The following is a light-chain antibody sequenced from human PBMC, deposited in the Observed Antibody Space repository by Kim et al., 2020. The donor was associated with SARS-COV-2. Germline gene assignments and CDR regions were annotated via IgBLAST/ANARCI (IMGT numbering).Light chain of an antibody. V-gene: IGLV2-8*01. J-gene: IGLJ1*01. CDR3: TSYVGNDREI. CDR1: SSDVGGYNF. Sequence: GQSVTISCTGTSSDVGGYNFVSWYQQPPGKAPKLMIYEVSKRPSGVPDRFSGSKSGNTASLTVSGLQAEDEADYYCTSYVGNDREIFGTGTKVTVL. CDR2: EVS.